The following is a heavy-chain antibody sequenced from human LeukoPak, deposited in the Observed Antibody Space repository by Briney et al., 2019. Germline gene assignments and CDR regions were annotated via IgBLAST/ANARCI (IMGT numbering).Heavy chain of an antibody. CDR1: GFTFSSYW. J-gene: IGHJ4*02. D-gene: IGHD3-22*01. CDR3: ARDRSSSVYDSSGYYFTYFDY. CDR2: IKQDGSEK. Sequence: PGGSLRLSCAASGFTFSSYWMSWVRQAPGKGLEWVANIKQDGSEKYYVDSVKGRFTISRDNSKNTLYLQMNSLRVEDTAVYYCARDRSSSVYDSSGYYFTYFDYWGQGTLVTVSS. V-gene: IGHV3-7*01.